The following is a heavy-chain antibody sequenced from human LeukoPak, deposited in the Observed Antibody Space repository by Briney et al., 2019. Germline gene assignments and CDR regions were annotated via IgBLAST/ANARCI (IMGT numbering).Heavy chain of an antibody. CDR2: ISSSSSYI. Sequence: GGSLRLSCAASGFTFSSYSMNWVRQAPGKGLEWVSSISSSSSYIYYADSVKGRFTISRDNAKNSLYLQMNSLRAEDTAAYYCAREGSQGAFDIWGQGTMVTVSS. CDR3: AREGSQGAFDI. D-gene: IGHD3-10*01. CDR1: GFTFSSYS. V-gene: IGHV3-21*01. J-gene: IGHJ3*02.